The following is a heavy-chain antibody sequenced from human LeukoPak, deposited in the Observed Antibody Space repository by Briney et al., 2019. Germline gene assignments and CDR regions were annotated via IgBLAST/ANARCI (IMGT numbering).Heavy chain of an antibody. CDR2: ISTQSGNT. CDR3: ARGAYGDK. J-gene: IGHJ4*02. CDR1: GYTLTSYG. D-gene: IGHD4-17*01. Sequence: ASVKVSCKASGYTLTSYGINWMRQAPGQGLEWMGWISTQSGNTNYAQKVQGRLTLTTDRSTNTAYMELRSLRSDGTAVYYCARGAYGDKWGQGTMVTVSS. V-gene: IGHV1-18*01.